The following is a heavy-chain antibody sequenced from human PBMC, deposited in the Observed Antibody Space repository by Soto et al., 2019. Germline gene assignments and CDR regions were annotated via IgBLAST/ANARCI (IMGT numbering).Heavy chain of an antibody. CDR1: GFTFSSYA. CDR2: VSAGGDMT. Sequence: EVQLLESGGHLVQPGGSLRLSCAASGFTFSSYAMSWVRQAPGKGLEWVSSVSAGGDMTYYSDSVKGRFTISRDNSNNALFLQMNSLRIEDTALYYCARGDRGGSGSSASYYYSGLDVWGQGATVTVS. CDR3: ARGDRGGSGSSASYYYSGLDV. J-gene: IGHJ6*02. V-gene: IGHV3-23*01. D-gene: IGHD3-10*01.